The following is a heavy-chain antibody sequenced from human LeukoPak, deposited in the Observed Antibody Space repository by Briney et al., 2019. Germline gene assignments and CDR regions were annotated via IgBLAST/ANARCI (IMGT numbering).Heavy chain of an antibody. CDR3: ARDRYYYDSSGYEGGGYYYYYYGMDV. Sequence: GGSLRLSCAASGFTFSSYAMSWVRQAPGKGLEWVSAISGSGGSTYYADSVKGRFTISRDNSKNTLYLQMNSLRAEDTAVYYCARDRYYYDSSGYEGGGYYYYYYGMDVWGQGTTVTVSS. D-gene: IGHD3-22*01. V-gene: IGHV3-23*01. J-gene: IGHJ6*02. CDR2: ISGSGGST. CDR1: GFTFSSYA.